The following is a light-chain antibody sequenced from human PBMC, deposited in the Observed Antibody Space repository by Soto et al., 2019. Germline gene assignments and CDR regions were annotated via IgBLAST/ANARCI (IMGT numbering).Light chain of an antibody. V-gene: IGKV3-20*01. CDR2: GAS. CDR1: QSVSSSF. Sequence: EIVLTQSPGTLSLSPGERATLSCRASQSVSSSFLAWYQQKPGQAPRLLIYGASSRATGIPDRFSGSGSGTDFTLTISRLEPEDFAVYYCQHYDNSPRTFGQGTKVEIK. J-gene: IGKJ1*01. CDR3: QHYDNSPRT.